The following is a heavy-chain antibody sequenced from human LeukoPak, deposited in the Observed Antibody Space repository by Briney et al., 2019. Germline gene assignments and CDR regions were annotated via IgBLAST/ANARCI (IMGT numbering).Heavy chain of an antibody. Sequence: SETLSLTCTVSGGSISSYYWSWIRQPPGKGLEWIGYIYYSGSTNYNPSLKSRVTISVDTSKNQFSLKLSSVTAADTAVYYCARGVSYLEYDFWSGYYVFDYWGQGTPVTVSS. CDR1: GGSISSYY. CDR3: ARGVSYLEYDFWSGYYVFDY. J-gene: IGHJ4*02. CDR2: IYYSGST. V-gene: IGHV4-59*01. D-gene: IGHD3-3*01.